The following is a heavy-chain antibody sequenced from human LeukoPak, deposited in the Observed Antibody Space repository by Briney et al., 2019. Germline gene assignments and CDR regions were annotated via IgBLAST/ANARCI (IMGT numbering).Heavy chain of an antibody. CDR2: ITSGGNT. J-gene: IGHJ4*02. D-gene: IGHD5-12*01. Sequence: GGSLRLSCADSAFTFSTYSMNWVRQAPGKGLEWVSVITSGGNTYYADSVKGRFTTSRDNSKNTLYVQMNSLRAEDTAIYYCARGRGYRDYDRPLDYWGQGTLVTVSS. V-gene: IGHV3-53*01. CDR1: AFTFSTYS. CDR3: ARGRGYRDYDRPLDY.